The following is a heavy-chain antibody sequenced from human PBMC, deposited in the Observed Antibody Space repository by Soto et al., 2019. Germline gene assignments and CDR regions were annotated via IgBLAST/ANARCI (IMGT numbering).Heavy chain of an antibody. D-gene: IGHD6-13*01. Sequence: SVKVSCKASGGTFSSYAISWVRQAPGQGLEWMGGIIPIFGTANYAQKFQGRVTITADESTSTAYMELSSLRSEDTAVYYCARDQEGIAAPPSHRRTFDYWGQGTLVTVSS. CDR3: ARDQEGIAAPPSHRRTFDY. CDR2: IIPIFGTA. CDR1: GGTFSSYA. J-gene: IGHJ4*02. V-gene: IGHV1-69*13.